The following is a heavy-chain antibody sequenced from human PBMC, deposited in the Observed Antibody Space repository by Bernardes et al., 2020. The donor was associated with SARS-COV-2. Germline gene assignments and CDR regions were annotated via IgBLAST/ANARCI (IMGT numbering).Heavy chain of an antibody. V-gene: IGHV4-31*02. Sequence: SETLSLTCTVSGGSLSSGGFHWSWVRQHPGTGLEWIGNIDYSGSTYNNPSLKSRVTISVDTSKNQFSLKLTSVTAADTAVYYCARVLCGGDCYSHYYYYGMDVWGQGTTVTVSS. J-gene: IGHJ6*02. CDR2: IDYSGST. CDR1: GGSLSSGGFH. CDR3: ARVLCGGDCYSHYYYYGMDV. D-gene: IGHD2-21*02.